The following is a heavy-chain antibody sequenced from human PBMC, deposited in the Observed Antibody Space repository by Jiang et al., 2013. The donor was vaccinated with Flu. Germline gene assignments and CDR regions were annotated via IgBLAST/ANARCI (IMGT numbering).Heavy chain of an antibody. J-gene: IGHJ4*02. D-gene: IGHD5-18*01. CDR2: IYYSGST. V-gene: IGHV4-59*01. CDR3: ASCDTAMMYSFDY. Sequence: GPGLVKPSETLSLTCTVSGGSISSYYWSWIRQPPGKGLEWIGYIYYSGSTNYNPSLKSRVTISVDTSKNQFSLKLSSVTAADTAVYYCASCDTAMMYSFDYWGQGTLVTVSS. CDR1: GGSISSYY.